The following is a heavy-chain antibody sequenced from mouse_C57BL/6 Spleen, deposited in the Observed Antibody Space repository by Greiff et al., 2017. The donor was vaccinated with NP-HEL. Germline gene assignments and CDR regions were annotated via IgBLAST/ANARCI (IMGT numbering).Heavy chain of an antibody. CDR2: IDPSDSET. CDR1: GYTFTSYW. Sequence: QVQLQQPGAELVRPGSSVKLSCKASGYTFTSYWMHWVKQRPIQGLEWIGNIDPSDSETHYNQKFKDKATLTVDKSSSTAYMQLSSLTSEDSAVYYCARKGRSSQPAMDYWGQGTSVTVSS. V-gene: IGHV1-52*01. J-gene: IGHJ4*01. CDR3: ARKGRSSQPAMDY. D-gene: IGHD1-1*01.